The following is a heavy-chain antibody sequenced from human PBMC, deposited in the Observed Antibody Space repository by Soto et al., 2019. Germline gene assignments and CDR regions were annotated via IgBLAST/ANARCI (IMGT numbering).Heavy chain of an antibody. CDR3: ARGQAWGSYRYRSHLDD. J-gene: IGHJ4*02. CDR2: INHSGST. V-gene: IGHV4-34*01. CDR1: GGSFSGYY. Sequence: PSETLSLTCAVYGGSFSGYYWSWIRQPPGKGLEWIGEINHSGSTNYNPSLKSRVTISVDTSKNQFSLKLSSVTAADTAVYYCARGQAWGSYRYRSHLDDWGQGTLVPVSS. D-gene: IGHD3-16*02.